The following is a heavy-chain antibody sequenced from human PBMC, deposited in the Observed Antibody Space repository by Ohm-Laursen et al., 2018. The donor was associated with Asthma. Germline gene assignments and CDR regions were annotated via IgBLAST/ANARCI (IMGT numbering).Heavy chain of an antibody. CDR2: MNPNSGNT. CDR1: GYTFTSYD. Sequence: GSSVKVSCKVSGYTFTSYDINWVRQATGQGLEWMGWMNPNSGNTGYAQKFQGRVTMTRNTSISTAYMELSSLRSEDTAVYYCARGQWGIAAAGTFGYFDYWGQGTLVTVSS. CDR3: ARGQWGIAAAGTFGYFDY. D-gene: IGHD6-13*01. J-gene: IGHJ4*02. V-gene: IGHV1-8*01.